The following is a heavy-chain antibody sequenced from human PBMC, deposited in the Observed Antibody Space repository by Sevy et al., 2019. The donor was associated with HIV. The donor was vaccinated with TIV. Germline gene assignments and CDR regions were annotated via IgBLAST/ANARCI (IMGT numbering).Heavy chain of an antibody. D-gene: IGHD3-16*01. CDR3: ARDGVMGSY. J-gene: IGHJ4*02. CDR2: IKQDGSEK. V-gene: IGHV3-7*01. Sequence: GGSLRLSCAASGFTFSSYWMSWVRHAPGKGLEWVANIKQDGSEKNYVDSVKGRFTISRDNAKNSLYLQMNSLRADDTAVYYCARDGVMGSYWGQGTLVTVSS. CDR1: GFTFSSYW.